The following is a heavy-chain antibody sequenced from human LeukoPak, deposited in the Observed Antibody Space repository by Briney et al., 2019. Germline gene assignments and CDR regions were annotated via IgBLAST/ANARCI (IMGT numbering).Heavy chain of an antibody. J-gene: IGHJ4*02. CDR2: IRSRSNDYAT. V-gene: IGHV3-73*01. CDR3: TSISTTAIY. D-gene: IGHD1-26*01. CDR1: GFSLSGSA. Sequence: GRSLRLSCVASGFSLSGSAMHWVRQASGRGLEWVGRIRSRSNDYATAYAASVTGRFTVSRDDSRNTAYLQMHSLKTEDTAVYFCTSISTTAIYWGLGTLVTVSS.